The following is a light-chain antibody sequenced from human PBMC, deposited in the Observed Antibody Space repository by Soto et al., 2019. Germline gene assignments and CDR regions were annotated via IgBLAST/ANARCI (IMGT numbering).Light chain of an antibody. V-gene: IGKV1-5*03. CDR2: KAS. J-gene: IGKJ4*01. Sequence: DIRMTQSPSTLSASVGDRVTITCRASESISYWLAWLQLKPGKAPKVLIYKASTLGSGVPSRFNRSGSGTEFTVTSASLQADEFATYYCQHYKSYPLTFGGGTKVEIK. CDR1: ESISYW. CDR3: QHYKSYPLT.